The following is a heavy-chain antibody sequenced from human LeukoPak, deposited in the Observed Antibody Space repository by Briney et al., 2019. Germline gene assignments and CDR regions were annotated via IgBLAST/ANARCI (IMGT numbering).Heavy chain of an antibody. J-gene: IGHJ4*02. CDR2: IYHSGST. Sequence: SETLSLTCTVSGGSISSGGYYWSWIRQPPGKGLEWIGYIYHSGSTYYNPSLKSRVSISEDTSKNRFSLNLTSLTAADTAIYYCTRAPYNSKYYITDWGRGTLVTVSS. V-gene: IGHV4-30-2*01. D-gene: IGHD4-11*01. CDR3: TRAPYNSKYYITD. CDR1: GGSISSGGYY.